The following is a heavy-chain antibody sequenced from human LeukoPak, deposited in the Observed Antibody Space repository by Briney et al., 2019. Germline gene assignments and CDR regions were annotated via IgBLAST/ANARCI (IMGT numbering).Heavy chain of an antibody. J-gene: IGHJ4*02. V-gene: IGHV4-31*03. D-gene: IGHD1/OR15-1a*01. CDR2: IYYSGTT. CDR1: GGSVSSCGYY. CDR3: ATAAQNWNNAPYFDF. Sequence: PSQTLSLTCTVSGGSVSSCGYYWRWIRQHPGEGLEWIGYIYYSGTTYYNPSLKSRLTISLDTSKNQFSLKLTSVTAADTAVYYCATAAQNWNNAPYFDFWGQETLVTVSS.